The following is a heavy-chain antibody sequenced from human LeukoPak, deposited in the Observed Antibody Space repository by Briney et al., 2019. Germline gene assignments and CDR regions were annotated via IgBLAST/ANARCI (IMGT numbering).Heavy chain of an antibody. J-gene: IGHJ4*02. D-gene: IGHD6-13*01. CDR1: GFSFSDYG. V-gene: IGHV3-30*02. CDR3: AKDRAGNSWNFDY. CDR2: IRKDGINT. Sequence: GGSLRLSCAASGFSFSDYGMHWVRQAPGKGLEWVSFIRKDGINTNYVDSVKGRFTISRDTSNKMVYLQMNSLRTEDMAVYYCAKDRAGNSWNFDYWGQGILVTVSS.